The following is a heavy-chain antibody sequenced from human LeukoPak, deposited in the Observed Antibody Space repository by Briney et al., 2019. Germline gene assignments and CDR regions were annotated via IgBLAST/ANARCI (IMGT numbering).Heavy chain of an antibody. V-gene: IGHV4-59*01. J-gene: IGHJ4*02. CDR2: IYYSGST. Sequence: SETLSVTCTVSGGSISSYYWSWIRQPPGKGLEWIGYIYYSGSTNYNPSLKSRVTISVDTSKNQFSLKLSSVTAADTAVYYCARSGRGRYFDWLFHFDYWGQGTLVTVSS. CDR3: ARSGRGRYFDWLFHFDY. CDR1: GGSISSYY. D-gene: IGHD3-9*01.